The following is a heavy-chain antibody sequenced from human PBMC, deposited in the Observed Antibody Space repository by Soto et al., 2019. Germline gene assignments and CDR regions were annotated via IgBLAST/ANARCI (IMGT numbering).Heavy chain of an antibody. Sequence: SETLSLTCTVSGGPISSSSYYWGWIRQPPGKGLEWIGSIYYSGSTYYNPSLKSRVTISVDTSKNQFSLKLSSVTAADTAVYYCARRVAAAGTPYYWGQGTLVTVSS. CDR2: IYYSGST. V-gene: IGHV4-39*01. D-gene: IGHD6-13*01. CDR1: GGPISSSSYY. CDR3: ARRVAAAGTPYY. J-gene: IGHJ4*02.